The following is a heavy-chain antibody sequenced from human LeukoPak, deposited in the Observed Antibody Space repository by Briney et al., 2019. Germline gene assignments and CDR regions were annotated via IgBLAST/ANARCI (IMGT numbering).Heavy chain of an antibody. Sequence: PSETLSLTCTVSGGSISSSSYYWGWIRQPPGKGLEWIGSIYYSGSTYYNPSLKSRVAISVDTSKNQFSLKLSSVTAADTAVYYCARGQRITIFGVASGYMDVWGKGTTVTVSS. CDR1: GGSISSSSYY. J-gene: IGHJ6*03. CDR2: IYYSGST. D-gene: IGHD3-3*01. V-gene: IGHV4-39*01. CDR3: ARGQRITIFGVASGYMDV.